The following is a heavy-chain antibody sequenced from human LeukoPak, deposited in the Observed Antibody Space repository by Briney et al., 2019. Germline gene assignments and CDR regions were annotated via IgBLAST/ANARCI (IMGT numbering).Heavy chain of an antibody. CDR1: GFTFSSYA. D-gene: IGHD5-12*01. V-gene: IGHV3-64*01. CDR3: AREWLVAFHY. J-gene: IGHJ4*02. Sequence: GGSLRLSCAASGFTFSSYAMHWVRQAPGKGLEYVSAISSNGGSTYYANSVKGRFTISRDNSKNTLYLQMGSLRAEDMAVYYCAREWLVAFHYWGQGTLVTVSS. CDR2: ISSNGGST.